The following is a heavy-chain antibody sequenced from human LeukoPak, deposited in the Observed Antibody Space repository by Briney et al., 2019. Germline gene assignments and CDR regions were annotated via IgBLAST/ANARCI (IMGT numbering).Heavy chain of an antibody. J-gene: IGHJ4*02. CDR2: INPNSGGT. CDR1: GYTFIGYY. D-gene: IGHD3-10*01. Sequence: ASVKVSCKASGYTFIGYYMHWVRQAPGQGLEWMGWINPNSGGTNYAQKFQGRVTMTRDTSISTAYMELSRLRSDDTAVYYCASIALGETNIDYWGQGTLVTVSS. CDR3: ASIALGETNIDY. V-gene: IGHV1-2*02.